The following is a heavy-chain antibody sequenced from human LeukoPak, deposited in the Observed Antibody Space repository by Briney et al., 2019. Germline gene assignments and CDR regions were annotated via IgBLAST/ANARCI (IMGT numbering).Heavy chain of an antibody. CDR3: ARVGSLESDRSGWYGMDV. CDR2: ITPNGGTT. CDR1: GFSFSYHG. J-gene: IGHJ6*02. Sequence: GGSLRLSCAASGFSFSYHGMNWVRQAPGKGLEWVSGITPNGGTTGYADSVRGRFTISRDNAKSSLYLQMNSLRAEDTAVYYCARVGSLESDRSGWYGMDVWGQGTTVTVSS. D-gene: IGHD6-19*01. V-gene: IGHV3-20*04.